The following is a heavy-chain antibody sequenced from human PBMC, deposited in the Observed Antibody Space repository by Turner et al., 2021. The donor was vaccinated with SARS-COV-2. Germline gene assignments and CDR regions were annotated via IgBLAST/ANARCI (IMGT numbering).Heavy chain of an antibody. J-gene: IGHJ6*04. Sequence: VQLQQWGAGLLKPSETLSLTCAVYGGSFSGYYWRWIRQPPGKGLEWIGEIIHSGSTNYNPSLKSRVTKSIDTSKNQFSLKLSSVTAADTGVYYWARAVWVRGVRMDVWGKGTTVTVSS. CDR3: ARAVWVRGVRMDV. CDR1: GGSFSGYY. CDR2: IIHSGST. D-gene: IGHD3-10*01. V-gene: IGHV4-34*12.